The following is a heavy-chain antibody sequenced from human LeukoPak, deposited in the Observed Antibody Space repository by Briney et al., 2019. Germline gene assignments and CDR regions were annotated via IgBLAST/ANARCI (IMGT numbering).Heavy chain of an antibody. CDR1: GYTFTSFG. Sequence: ASVKVSCKASGYTFTSFGITWVRQAPGQGLEWMGWISAYNGNTNYAQNLQGRVTMTTDTSTGTAFMELRSLRSDDTAVYYRARDIRGATVYWYYGMDVWGQGTTVTVS. CDR3: ARDIRGATVYWYYGMDV. D-gene: IGHD1-26*01. CDR2: ISAYNGNT. J-gene: IGHJ6*02. V-gene: IGHV1-18*01.